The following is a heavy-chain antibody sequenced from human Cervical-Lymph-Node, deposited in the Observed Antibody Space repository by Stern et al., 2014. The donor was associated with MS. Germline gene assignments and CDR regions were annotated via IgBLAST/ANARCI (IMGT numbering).Heavy chain of an antibody. D-gene: IGHD1-26*01. CDR3: ARDRGWERDAFDI. Sequence: VQLVESGGGVVQPGRSLRLSCAASGFTFSSYGMHWVRQAPGKGLEWVAVIWYDGSNKYYADSVKGRFTIYRDNSKNTLYLQMNSLRAEDTAVYYCARDRGWERDAFDIWGQGTMVTVSS. CDR2: IWYDGSNK. V-gene: IGHV3-33*01. CDR1: GFTFSSYG. J-gene: IGHJ3*02.